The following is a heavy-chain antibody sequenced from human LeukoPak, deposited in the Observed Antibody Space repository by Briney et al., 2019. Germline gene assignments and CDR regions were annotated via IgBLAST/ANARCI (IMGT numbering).Heavy chain of an antibody. Sequence: GGSLRLSCAASGFSFSNAWMSWVRQAPGKGLEWVGHIKSKADSRKTGYAARVIGRFTISRNDSDNTVSLQMNSPKAEVTAVDCWTTDEWAWGQGTLVTVSS. CDR3: TTDEWA. V-gene: IGHV3-15*01. CDR2: IKSKADSRKT. CDR1: GFSFSNAW. J-gene: IGHJ4*02. D-gene: IGHD1-26*01.